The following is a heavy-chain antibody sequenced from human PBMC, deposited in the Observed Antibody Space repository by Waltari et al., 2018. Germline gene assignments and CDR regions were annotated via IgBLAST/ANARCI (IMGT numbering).Heavy chain of an antibody. CDR2: ISGSSSNT. CDR3: ARDRYSNYNSLDV. J-gene: IGHJ4*02. CDR1: GFTFSYYW. V-gene: IGHV3-11*06. Sequence: VQLVESGGGLVQPGGSLRLSCRTSGFTFSYYWMYWFRQAPGKGLEWVSSISGSSSNTYYPDSVKGRFTISRDNAENTLYLQMNSLRAEDTAVYYCARDRYSNYNSLDVWGRGVLVTVSS. D-gene: IGHD4-4*01.